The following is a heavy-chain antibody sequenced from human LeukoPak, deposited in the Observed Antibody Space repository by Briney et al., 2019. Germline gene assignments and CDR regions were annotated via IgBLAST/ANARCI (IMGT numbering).Heavy chain of an antibody. J-gene: IGHJ4*02. D-gene: IGHD3-10*01. CDR3: SGSFGELTFFDY. V-gene: IGHV3-49*04. Sequence: GGSLRLSCAASGFTFSTFSMIWVRQAPGKGLEWVGFIRSKVFGGTTEYAASVKGRFTISRDDSKSIAYLQMNSLKTEDTAVYYCSGSFGELTFFDYWGQGTLVTVSS. CDR1: GFTFSTFS. CDR2: IRSKVFGGTT.